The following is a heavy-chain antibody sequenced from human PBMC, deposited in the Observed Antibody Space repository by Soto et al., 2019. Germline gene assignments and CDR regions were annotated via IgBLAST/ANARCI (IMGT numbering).Heavy chain of an antibody. CDR1: RYTITAYA. V-gene: IGHV1-3*01. D-gene: IGHD3-22*01. CDR2: INAGNDKT. J-gene: IGHJ4*02. Sequence: ASVKVSCKPSRYTITAYAIYWGRQAPRQSLEWLGRINAGNDKTGSSQRYQGRLSITKKTSATTAFMELSNLRSEDTAVYYCARVGYFDSDGFPRPYDYWGQGTLVTVSS. CDR3: ARVGYFDSDGFPRPYDY.